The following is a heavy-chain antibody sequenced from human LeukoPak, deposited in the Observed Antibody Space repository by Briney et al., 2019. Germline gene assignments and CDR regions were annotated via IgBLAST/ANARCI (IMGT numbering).Heavy chain of an antibody. Sequence: ASVKVSCKASGGTFSSYAISWVQQAPGQGLEWMGGIIPIFGTANYAQKFQGRVTITADESTSTAYMELSSLRSEDTAVYYCARDRDDSSGKFDYWGQGTLVTVSS. CDR2: IIPIFGTA. CDR3: ARDRDDSSGKFDY. D-gene: IGHD6-19*01. V-gene: IGHV1-69*13. J-gene: IGHJ4*02. CDR1: GGTFSSYA.